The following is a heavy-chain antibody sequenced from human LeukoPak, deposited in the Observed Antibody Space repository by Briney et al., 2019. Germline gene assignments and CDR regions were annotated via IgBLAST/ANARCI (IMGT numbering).Heavy chain of an antibody. CDR1: GGSIRSSTYY. Sequence: KPSETLSLTCTVSGGSIRSSTYYWGWIRQPPGKGLEWIGSIYFSGSTHYNPSLKSRVTISVDTSKSQFSLKLSSVTAADTAVYYCARGSSGWVFDYWGQGTLVTASS. J-gene: IGHJ4*02. CDR3: ARGSSGWVFDY. D-gene: IGHD6-19*01. CDR2: IYFSGST. V-gene: IGHV4-39*01.